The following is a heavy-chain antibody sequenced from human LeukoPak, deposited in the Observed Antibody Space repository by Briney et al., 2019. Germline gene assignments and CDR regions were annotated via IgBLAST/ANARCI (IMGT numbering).Heavy chain of an antibody. CDR2: IKSKTDGGTT. Sequence: PGGSLRLSCAASGFTFSNAWMSWVRQAPGKGLEWVGRIKSKTDGGTTDYAAPVKGRFTISRDDSKNTLYLQMNSLKTEDTAVHYCTTTSIAVAGPFDYWGRGTLVTVSS. CDR1: GFTFSNAW. J-gene: IGHJ4*02. V-gene: IGHV3-15*01. CDR3: TTTSIAVAGPFDY. D-gene: IGHD6-19*01.